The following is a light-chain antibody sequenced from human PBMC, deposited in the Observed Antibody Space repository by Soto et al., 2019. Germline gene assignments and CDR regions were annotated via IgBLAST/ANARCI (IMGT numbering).Light chain of an antibody. J-gene: IGLJ1*01. CDR1: SSEVGGYNY. V-gene: IGLV2-14*01. CDR2: DVS. Sequence: QSVLTQPASVSGSPGQSITISCTGTSSEVGGYNYVSWQQQHPGKAPKLMNYDVSNRPSGVSNRFSGSKSGNTASLTISGLQAEDEADYFCRSYTSSSTAYVFGTGTKVTVL. CDR3: RSYTSSSTAYV.